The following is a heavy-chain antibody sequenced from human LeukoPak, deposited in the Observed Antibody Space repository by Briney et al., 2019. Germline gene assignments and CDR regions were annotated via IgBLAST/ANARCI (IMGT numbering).Heavy chain of an antibody. D-gene: IGHD3-10*01. Sequence: GASVKVSCKASGYTFTCYYMHWVRQAPGQGLEWMGWINPNSGGTNYAQKFQGRVTMTRDTSISTAYMELDRLGFDDTAVYYCARDSGEVPDYWGQGTLVTVSS. J-gene: IGHJ4*02. CDR1: GYTFTCYY. CDR3: ARDSGEVPDY. V-gene: IGHV1-2*02. CDR2: INPNSGGT.